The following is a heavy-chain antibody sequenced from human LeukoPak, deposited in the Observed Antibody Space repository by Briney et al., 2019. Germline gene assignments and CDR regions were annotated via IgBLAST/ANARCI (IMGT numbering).Heavy chain of an antibody. CDR2: FDPEDGET. V-gene: IGHV1-24*01. Sequence: ASVKVSCKVSGYILSKLSMHWVRQAPGKGLEWMGGFDPEDGETIYAQKFQGRVTMTDDISTDIAYMDLSSLRSEDTAVYYCAWDTMVDDITWGQGTLITVSS. CDR3: AWDTMVDDIT. J-gene: IGHJ4*02. D-gene: IGHD4/OR15-4a*01. CDR1: GYILSKLS.